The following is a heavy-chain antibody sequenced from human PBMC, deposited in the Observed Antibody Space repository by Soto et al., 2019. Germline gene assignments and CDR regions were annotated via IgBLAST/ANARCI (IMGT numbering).Heavy chain of an antibody. CDR2: INAGNGNT. CDR1: GCTFTSYA. V-gene: IGHV1-3*01. CDR3: AREGPPSLN. D-gene: IGHD2-2*01. Sequence: ASVKVSCKASGCTFTSYAMHWVRQAPGQRLEWMGWINAGNGNTKYSQKFQGRVTITRDTSASTAYMELRSLRSDDTAVYYCAREGPPSLNWGLAHLVTVSS. J-gene: IGHJ4*02.